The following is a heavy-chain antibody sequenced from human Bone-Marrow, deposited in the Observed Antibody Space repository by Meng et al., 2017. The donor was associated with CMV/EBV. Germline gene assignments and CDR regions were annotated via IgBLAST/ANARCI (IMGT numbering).Heavy chain of an antibody. CDR1: GGSISGYY. CDR2: IYYSGST. CDR3: ARVYSSSSGYFDY. D-gene: IGHD6-6*01. V-gene: IGHV4-59*01. Sequence: SETLSLTCTVSGGSISGYYWGWIRQPPGKGLEWIGYIYYSGSTNYNPSLKSRVTISVDTSKIQFSLRLSSVTAADTAVYYCARVYSSSSGYFDYWGQGTLVTVSS. J-gene: IGHJ4*02.